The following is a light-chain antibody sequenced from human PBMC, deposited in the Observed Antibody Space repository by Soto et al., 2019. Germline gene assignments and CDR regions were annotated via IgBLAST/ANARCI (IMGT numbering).Light chain of an antibody. J-gene: IGLJ1*01. Sequence: QSVLTQPASVSGSPGQSITISGTGTSSDGGGYNYVSWYQQHPGKAPKLMLYEVSNRPSGVSNRFSGSKSGNTASLTISGLQAEDEADYYCSSYTSSSTLVFGTGTKVTV. V-gene: IGLV2-14*01. CDR3: SSYTSSSTLV. CDR1: SSDGGGYNY. CDR2: EVS.